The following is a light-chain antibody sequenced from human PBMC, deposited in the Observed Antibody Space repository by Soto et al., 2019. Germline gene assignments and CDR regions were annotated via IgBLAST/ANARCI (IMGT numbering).Light chain of an antibody. Sequence: QSALTQPPSASGSPGQSVTISCTGTSSDVGGYNYVSWYQQHPGKAPKLMIYEVSKRPSGVADRFSGSKSGNTASLTISGVQEEDDADDYYSRYAGSNNSYVFGTGTKLTVL. V-gene: IGLV2-8*01. CDR2: EVS. CDR3: SRYAGSNNSYV. CDR1: SSDVGGYNY. J-gene: IGLJ1*01.